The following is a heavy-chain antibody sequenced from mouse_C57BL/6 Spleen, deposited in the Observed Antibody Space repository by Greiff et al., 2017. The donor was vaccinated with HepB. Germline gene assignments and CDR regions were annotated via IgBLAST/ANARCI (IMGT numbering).Heavy chain of an antibody. CDR3: AKCERYCEY. V-gene: IGHV5-17*01. J-gene: IGHJ2*01. CDR2: ISSGSSTI. CDR1: GFTFSDYG. Sequence: EVMVVASGGGLVKPGGSLKLSCAASGFTFSDYGMHWVRQAPEKGLEWVAYISSGSSTIYYADTVKGRFNISRDNAKNTLILQMTSLRSEDTAMYYCAKCERYCEYWGQCTTLPVSS.